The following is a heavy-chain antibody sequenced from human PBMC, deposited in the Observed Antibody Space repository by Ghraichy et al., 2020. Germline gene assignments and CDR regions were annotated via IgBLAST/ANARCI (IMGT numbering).Heavy chain of an antibody. CDR3: ARDYSEGSNSWYAKVVSPKYYFDY. V-gene: IGHV3-48*02. D-gene: IGHD6-13*01. Sequence: GESLNISCAASGFTFSSYSMNWVRQAPGKELEWVSYISSSSSTIYYADSVKGRFTISRDNAKNSLYLQMNSLRDEDTAVYYCARDYSEGSNSWYAKVVSPKYYFDYWGQGTLVTVSS. CDR1: GFTFSSYS. J-gene: IGHJ4*02. CDR2: ISSSSSTI.